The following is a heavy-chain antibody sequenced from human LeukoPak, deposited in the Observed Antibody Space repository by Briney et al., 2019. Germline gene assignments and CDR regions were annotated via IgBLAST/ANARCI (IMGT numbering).Heavy chain of an antibody. Sequence: PSETLSLTCAVYGGSFSGYYWSWIRPPPGKGLEWIGEINHSGSTNYNPSLKSRVTISVDTSKNQFSLKLSSVTAADTAVYYCARGSSWSGLDYWGQGTLVTVSS. CDR2: INHSGST. J-gene: IGHJ4*02. V-gene: IGHV4-34*01. CDR1: GGSFSGYY. CDR3: ARGSSWSGLDY. D-gene: IGHD6-13*01.